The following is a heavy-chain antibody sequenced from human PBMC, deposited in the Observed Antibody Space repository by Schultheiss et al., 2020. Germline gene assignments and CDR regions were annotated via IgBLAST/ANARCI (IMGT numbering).Heavy chain of an antibody. V-gene: IGHV3-11*04. J-gene: IGHJ6*02. D-gene: IGHD3-9*01. Sequence: GGSLRLSCAASGFTFSDYYMSWIRQAPGKGLEWVSAISGSGGSTYYADSVKGRFTISRDNAKNSLYLQMNSLRAEDTAVYYCARDLSSYYDILTGYYHNYGMDVWGQGTTVTVSS. CDR3: ARDLSSYYDILTGYYHNYGMDV. CDR2: ISGSGGST. CDR1: GFTFSDYY.